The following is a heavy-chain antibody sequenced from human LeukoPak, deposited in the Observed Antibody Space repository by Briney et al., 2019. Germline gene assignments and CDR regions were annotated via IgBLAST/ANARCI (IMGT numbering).Heavy chain of an antibody. CDR3: ARDEQWLVPISRPFYGMDV. D-gene: IGHD6-19*01. V-gene: IGHV1-18*01. CDR1: GYTFTSSG. CDR2: INTYNGNT. J-gene: IGHJ6*02. Sequence: ASVKVSCKASGYTFTSSGISWVRQAPGQGLEWMGWINTYNGNTNYAQKLQGRVTMTTDTPTSTAYVELRSLRSDDTAVHYCARDEQWLVPISRPFYGMDVWGQGTTVTVSS.